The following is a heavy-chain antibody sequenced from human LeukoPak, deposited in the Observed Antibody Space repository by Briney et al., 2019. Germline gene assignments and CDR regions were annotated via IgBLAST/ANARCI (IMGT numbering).Heavy chain of an antibody. J-gene: IGHJ4*02. Sequence: GGSLRLSCAASGFTFSNYWMSWVRQAPGKGLQWVANIKQDESEKYYVDSVKGRFTISRDNAKKSLYLQMNSLRAEDTAVYYCARDDDWNYEDYWGQGTLVTVSS. CDR2: IKQDESEK. D-gene: IGHD1-7*01. V-gene: IGHV3-7*01. CDR3: ARDDDWNYEDY. CDR1: GFTFSNYW.